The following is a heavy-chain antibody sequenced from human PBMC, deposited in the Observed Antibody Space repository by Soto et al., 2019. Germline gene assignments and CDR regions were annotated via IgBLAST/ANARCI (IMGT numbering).Heavy chain of an antibody. Sequence: ASVNVSHKHCRYSCYKNGSNCLRQATGQGLGGMGWMNPGSGKAGYAHKFQGRVTMTRNASISTAYMELSSLRSDDTGVYYCARMASAGSLNWFDPWGQGTLVTSPQ. CDR3: ARMASAGSLNWFDP. CDR1: RYSCYKNG. J-gene: IGHJ5*02. CDR2: MNPGSGKA. V-gene: IGHV1-8*01. D-gene: IGHD3-16*02.